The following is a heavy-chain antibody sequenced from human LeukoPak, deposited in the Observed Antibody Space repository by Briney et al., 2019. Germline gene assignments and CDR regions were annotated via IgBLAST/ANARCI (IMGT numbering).Heavy chain of an antibody. CDR2: IYSGGST. V-gene: IGHV3-53*01. CDR1: GFTVSSNC. D-gene: IGHD3-9*01. CDR3: ARGYDILTGYSY. J-gene: IGHJ4*02. Sequence: GGSLRLSCAASGFTVSSNCMSWVRQAPGKGLEWVSVIYSGGSTYYADSVKGRFTISRDNSKNTLYLQMNSLRAEDTAVYYCARGYDILTGYSYWGQGTLVTVSS.